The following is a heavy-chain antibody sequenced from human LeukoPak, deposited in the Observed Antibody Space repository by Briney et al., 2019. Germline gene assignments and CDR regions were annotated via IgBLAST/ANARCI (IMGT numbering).Heavy chain of an antibody. V-gene: IGHV3-30*18. CDR3: AKEFNRGLPDY. CDR1: GFTFSTYG. Sequence: PGGSLRLSCAASGFTFSTYGMLWVRQAPGKGLEWVAVTSYDGSNEYYADSVKGRFTISRDNSKNTLYLQMSSLRAEDTAVYYCAKEFNRGLPDYWGQGTLVTVPS. J-gene: IGHJ4*02. CDR2: TSYDGSNE. D-gene: IGHD2-21*01.